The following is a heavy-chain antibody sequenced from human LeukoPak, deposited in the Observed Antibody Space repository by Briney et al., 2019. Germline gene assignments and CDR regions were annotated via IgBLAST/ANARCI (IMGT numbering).Heavy chain of an antibody. J-gene: IGHJ4*02. V-gene: IGHV3-23*01. CDR2: IIGSGAGSGGST. CDR3: AARPSSGWYSY. CDR1: GFTFSSYV. Sequence: GGSLRLSCAASGFTFSSYVMSWVRQAPGKGLEWVSDIIGSGAGSGGSTYYADSVKGRFTISRDNSKNTLYLQMNSLRAEDTAVYYCAARPSSGWYSYWGQGTLVTVSS. D-gene: IGHD6-19*01.